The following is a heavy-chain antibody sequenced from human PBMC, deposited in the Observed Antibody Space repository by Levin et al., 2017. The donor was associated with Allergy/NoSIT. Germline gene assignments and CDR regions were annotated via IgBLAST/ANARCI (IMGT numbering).Heavy chain of an antibody. J-gene: IGHJ4*02. D-gene: IGHD1/OR15-1a*01. CDR2: IRNRAASYTT. CDR3: TTDNNGSPEF. V-gene: IGHV3-72*01. Sequence: GGSLRLSCAASGLTFSNPYMNWVRQTPGKGLEWVGRIRNRAASYTTEYAASVKGRFTVSRDDSQSSLYLQMNSLKTEDTAVYFCTTDNNGSPEFWGQGTLVTVSS. CDR1: GLTFSNPY.